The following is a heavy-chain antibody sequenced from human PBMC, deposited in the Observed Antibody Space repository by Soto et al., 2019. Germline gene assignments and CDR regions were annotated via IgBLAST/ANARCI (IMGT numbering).Heavy chain of an antibody. Sequence: QVQLVQSGAEVKKPGASVKVSCKASGYTFTAYYMHGVRQAPGQGLEWMGWINPNSGGTYHAQNFQGRVTMTRDTSTTTAYMELASLRSDDTAVYYCARGGGRGYNELDPWGHGTLVIVSS. V-gene: IGHV1-2*02. CDR2: INPNSGGT. D-gene: IGHD5-12*01. CDR1: GYTFTAYY. CDR3: ARGGGRGYNELDP. J-gene: IGHJ5*02.